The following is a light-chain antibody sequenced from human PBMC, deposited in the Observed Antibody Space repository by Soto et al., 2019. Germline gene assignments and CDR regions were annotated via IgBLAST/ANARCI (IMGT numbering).Light chain of an antibody. V-gene: IGKV3-20*01. CDR3: QQSYSTPPT. CDR1: QSVTSGY. CDR2: GAS. J-gene: IGKJ5*01. Sequence: EIVLTQSPGTLSLSPGESATLSCRASQSVTSGYLAWYQQKPGQAPRLLIYGASTRATGIPDRFSGSGSGTDFTLTISSLQPEDFATYYCQQSYSTPPTFGQGTRLEIK.